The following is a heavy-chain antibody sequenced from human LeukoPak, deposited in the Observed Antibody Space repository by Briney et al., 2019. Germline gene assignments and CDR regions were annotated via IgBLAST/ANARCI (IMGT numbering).Heavy chain of an antibody. CDR1: GGSIGTYY. D-gene: IGHD2-2*01. J-gene: IGHJ3*02. CDR3: ATARYCSSTSCSAFDI. V-gene: IGHV4-4*09. Sequence: SETLSLTCIVSGGSIGTYYWSWIRQSPGKGLEWIGYIYVTGSTRYNPYLQSRVTISVDTSRNQFFLKMSSVTAADTAVYYCATARYCSSTSCSAFDIWGQGTMVTVSS. CDR2: IYVTGST.